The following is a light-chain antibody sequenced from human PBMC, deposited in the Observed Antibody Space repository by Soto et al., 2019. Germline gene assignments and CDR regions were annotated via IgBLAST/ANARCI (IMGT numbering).Light chain of an antibody. Sequence: VLVQSPGTLSLSPGESDTLSCRASQSVRSSLAWYQQKPGQAPRLLIYGASSRATGIPDRFSGSGSGTDFTLTISRLEPEDFAVYYCQQYGSSSWTFGQGTKVDNK. CDR3: QQYGSSSWT. V-gene: IGKV3-20*01. J-gene: IGKJ1*01. CDR2: GAS. CDR1: QSVRSS.